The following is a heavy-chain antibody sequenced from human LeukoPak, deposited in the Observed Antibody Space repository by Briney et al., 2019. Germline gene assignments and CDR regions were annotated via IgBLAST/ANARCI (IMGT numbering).Heavy chain of an antibody. CDR3: ARGSLGYCTNGVCYYDY. J-gene: IGHJ4*02. D-gene: IGHD2-8*01. CDR2: IDYSGST. V-gene: IGHV4-59*01. CDR1: GGSISSYY. Sequence: SETLSLTCTVSGGSISSYYWSWIRQPPGKGLEWIGYIDYSGSTNYNPSLKSRVTISVDTSKNQFSLKLSSVTAADTAVYYCARGSLGYCTNGVCYYDYWGQGTLVTVSS.